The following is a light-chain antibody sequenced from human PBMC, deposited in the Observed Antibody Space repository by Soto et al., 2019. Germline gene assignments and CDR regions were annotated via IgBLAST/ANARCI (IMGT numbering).Light chain of an antibody. CDR3: SSYAGNNFYV. V-gene: IGLV2-8*01. CDR2: EVS. J-gene: IGLJ1*01. Sequence: QSALTQPPSASGSPGQSVTISCTGTSSDVGGYSYVSWYQQHPGKAPKLMIYEVSKRPSGVPDRFSGSKSGNTASLTVSGLQAEDEADYYCSSYAGNNFYVFGTGTKLTVL. CDR1: SSDVGGYSY.